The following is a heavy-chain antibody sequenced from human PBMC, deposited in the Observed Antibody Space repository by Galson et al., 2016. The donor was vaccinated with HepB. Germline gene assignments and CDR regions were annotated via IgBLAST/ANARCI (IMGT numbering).Heavy chain of an antibody. V-gene: IGHV3-23*01. CDR3: ARDKFYPNDVLDV. D-gene: IGHD2/OR15-2a*01. Sequence: SLRLSCAASGFTFSSYAMSWVRQAPGKGLEWVSAVSAGGYTWHADSVRGRFTISRDTSKNTLYLQMNSLRAEDTALYYCARDKFYPNDVLDVWGQGTMVTVSS. CDR2: VSAGGYT. CDR1: GFTFSSYA. J-gene: IGHJ3*01.